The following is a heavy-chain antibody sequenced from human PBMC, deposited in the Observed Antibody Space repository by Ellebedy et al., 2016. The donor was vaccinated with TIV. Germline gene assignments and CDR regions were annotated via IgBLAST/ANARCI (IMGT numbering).Heavy chain of an antibody. Sequence: GESLKISCAASGFPFSSYWMSWVCQAPGKGLEWVANINQDGSWEYYVDSVKGRFTVSRDNAKNSLYLQMNILSAEDTAVDYWARARGIGVVDYWGQGTLVTVSS. CDR2: INQDGSWE. D-gene: IGHD3-3*01. CDR1: GFPFSSYW. V-gene: IGHV3-7*01. J-gene: IGHJ4*02. CDR3: ARARGIGVVDY.